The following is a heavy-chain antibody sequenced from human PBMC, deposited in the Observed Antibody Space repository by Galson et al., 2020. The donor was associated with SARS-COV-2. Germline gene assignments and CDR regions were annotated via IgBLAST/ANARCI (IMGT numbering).Heavy chain of an antibody. J-gene: IGHJ4*02. D-gene: IGHD1-26*01. CDR1: GGSISSGSYY. V-gene: IGHV4-61*02. CDR2: IYTSGSP. Sequence: SETLSLTCTVSGGSISSGSYYWSWIRQPAGKGLEWIGRIYTSGSPSYNPSLKSRVTISVDTSKNQFSLKLSSVTAADTAMYYCARESRWELYFDHWGQGTLVTVSS. CDR3: ARESRWELYFDH.